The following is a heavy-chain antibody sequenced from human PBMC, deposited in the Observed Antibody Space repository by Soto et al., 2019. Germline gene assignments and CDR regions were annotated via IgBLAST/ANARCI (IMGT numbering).Heavy chain of an antibody. Sequence: SETLSLTCTVSGGSISSYYWSWIRQPPGKGLEWIGYIYYSGSTNYNPSLKSRVTISVDTSKNQFSLKLSSVTAADTAVYYCARDRESSSWYGRGFYYYMDVWGKGTTVTVSS. V-gene: IGHV4-59*01. CDR3: ARDRESSSWYGRGFYYYMDV. D-gene: IGHD6-13*01. CDR2: IYYSGST. CDR1: GGSISSYY. J-gene: IGHJ6*03.